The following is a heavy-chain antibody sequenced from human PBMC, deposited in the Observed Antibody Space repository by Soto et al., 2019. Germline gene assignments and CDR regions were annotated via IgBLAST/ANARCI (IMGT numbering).Heavy chain of an antibody. D-gene: IGHD6-13*01. CDR2: ISGSGGTT. J-gene: IGHJ4*02. CDR3: AKDGGGLAAAAVRPLGASDC. V-gene: IGHV3-23*01. CDR1: GFIFSNYA. Sequence: EVQLLESGGGLVQPGGSLRLSCAASGFIFSNYAMTWVRQAPGKGLEWVSAISGSGGTTYYADSVKGRFTISRDNSKNTLYLQMNSLRVEDTALYYCAKDGGGLAAAAVRPLGASDCWGQGTLVTVSS.